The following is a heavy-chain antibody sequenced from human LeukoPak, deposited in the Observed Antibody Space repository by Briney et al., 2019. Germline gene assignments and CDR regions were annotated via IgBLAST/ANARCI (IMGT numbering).Heavy chain of an antibody. Sequence: SETLSLTCTVSGDSIRSHYCAWIRQPPGKALEWIGHIYNSATTDYNPSFKSRVTISLDTSKKQFSLKMTSVTALDSAVYYCARGGEGYNDDAFEVWGRGTAVTVSS. D-gene: IGHD5-24*01. J-gene: IGHJ3*01. CDR2: IYNSATT. V-gene: IGHV4-59*11. CDR1: GDSIRSHY. CDR3: ARGGEGYNDDAFEV.